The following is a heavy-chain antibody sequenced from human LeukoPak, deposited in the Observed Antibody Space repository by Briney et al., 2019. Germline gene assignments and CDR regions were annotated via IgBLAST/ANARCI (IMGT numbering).Heavy chain of an antibody. CDR1: GGSISSGSYY. J-gene: IGHJ6*03. Sequence: SQTLSLTCTVSGGSISSGSYYWSWIRQPAWKGLEWIGRIYTSGSTNYNPSLKSRVTISVDTSKNQFSLELSSVTAADTAVYYCASAFYYYYYMDVWGKGTTVTVSS. CDR2: IYTSGST. CDR3: ASAFYYYYYMDV. V-gene: IGHV4-61*02.